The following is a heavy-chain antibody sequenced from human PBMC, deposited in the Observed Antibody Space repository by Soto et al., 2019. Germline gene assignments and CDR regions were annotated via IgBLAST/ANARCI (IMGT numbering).Heavy chain of an antibody. V-gene: IGHV3-30*18. J-gene: IGHJ4*02. Sequence: LRLSCAASGFTVSSYGMHWGRQAPGKGLEWVAVISYDGSNKYYADSVKGRFTISRDNSKNTLYLQMNSLRAEDTAVYYCAKVPLSRWFGDWFDYWGQGTLVTVSS. CDR3: AKVPLSRWFGDWFDY. D-gene: IGHD3-10*01. CDR1: GFTVSSYG. CDR2: ISYDGSNK.